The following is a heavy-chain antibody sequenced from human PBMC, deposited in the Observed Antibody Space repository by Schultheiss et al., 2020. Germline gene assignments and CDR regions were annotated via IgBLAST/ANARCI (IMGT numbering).Heavy chain of an antibody. V-gene: IGHV1-18*01. CDR1: GYTFTSYG. CDR3: ARDLENDYSNGIYYYYGMDV. CDR2: ISAYNGNT. Sequence: ASVKVSCKASGYTFTSYGISWVRQAPGQGLEWMGWISAYNGNTNYAQKLQGRVTMTTDTSTSTAYMELRSLRSDDTAVYYCARDLENDYSNGIYYYYGMDVWGQGTTVTVSS. J-gene: IGHJ6*02. D-gene: IGHD4-11*01.